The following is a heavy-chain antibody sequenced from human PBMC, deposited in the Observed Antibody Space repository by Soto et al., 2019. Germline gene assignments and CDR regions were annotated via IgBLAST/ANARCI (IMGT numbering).Heavy chain of an antibody. Sequence: PSETLSLTCTVSSGSISGDYWSWIRQPPGKGLEWIGYVYYSGSTNYNPSFKSRVTISIDTPKNQFSLKLTSVTAADTAVYYCASYSTGDNWFDPWGHGTLVTVS. CDR1: SGSISGDY. V-gene: IGHV4-59*01. CDR3: ASYSTGDNWFDP. D-gene: IGHD6-19*01. CDR2: VYYSGST. J-gene: IGHJ5*02.